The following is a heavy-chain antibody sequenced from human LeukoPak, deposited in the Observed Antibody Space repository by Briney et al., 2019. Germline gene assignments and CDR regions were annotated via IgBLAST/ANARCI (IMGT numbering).Heavy chain of an antibody. CDR3: AKGHYYGSGSLDY. CDR1: GFTFSSYG. V-gene: IGHV3-23*01. D-gene: IGHD3-10*01. J-gene: IGHJ4*02. CDR2: IGSRDGST. Sequence: GGSLRLSCAASGFTFSSYGMSWVRQAPGKGLEWVSAIGSRDGSTYYADSVKGRFTISRDNSKNTLYVQMNSLRAEDTAVYYCAKGHYYGSGSLDYWGQGTLVTVSS.